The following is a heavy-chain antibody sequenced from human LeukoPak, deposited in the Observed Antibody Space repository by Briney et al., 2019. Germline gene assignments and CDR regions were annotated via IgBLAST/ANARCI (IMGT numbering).Heavy chain of an antibody. Sequence: GGSLRLSCAASGFTFSSYAMSWVRQAPGKGLEWVSTISGSGGSTYYTDSVKGRFTISRDNSKNTLYLQMSNLRAEDTAIYYCARFPHCYYDSDGLDAFDIWGQGTMVTVSS. CDR3: ARFPHCYYDSDGLDAFDI. CDR1: GFTFSSYA. D-gene: IGHD3-22*01. J-gene: IGHJ3*02. CDR2: ISGSGGST. V-gene: IGHV3-23*01.